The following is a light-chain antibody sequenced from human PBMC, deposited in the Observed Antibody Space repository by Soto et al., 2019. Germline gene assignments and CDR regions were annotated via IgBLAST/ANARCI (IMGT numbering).Light chain of an antibody. CDR3: QSYDSSLSGNVV. J-gene: IGLJ2*01. Sequence: QSVLTQPPSVSGAPGQRVTISCTGSSSNIGAGYDVHWYQQLPGTAPKLLIYGNSNRPSGVPDRFSGSKSGTSASLAITGLQAEYESDYYCQSYDSSLSGNVVFGGGTPLTVL. CDR2: GNS. CDR1: SSNIGAGYD. V-gene: IGLV1-40*01.